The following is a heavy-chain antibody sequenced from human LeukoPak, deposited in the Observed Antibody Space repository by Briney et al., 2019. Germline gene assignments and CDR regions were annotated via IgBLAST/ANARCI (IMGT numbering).Heavy chain of an antibody. V-gene: IGHV4-31*03. CDR1: GGSISSGGYY. Sequence: PSETLSLTCTVSGGSISSGGYYWSWIRQHPGKGLEWIVYIYYSGSTYYNPSLKSRVTISVDTSKNQFSLKLSSVTAADTAVYYCARGEIVGATPGYYGMDVWGQGTTVTVSS. J-gene: IGHJ6*02. CDR2: IYYSGST. D-gene: IGHD1-26*01. CDR3: ARGEIVGATPGYYGMDV.